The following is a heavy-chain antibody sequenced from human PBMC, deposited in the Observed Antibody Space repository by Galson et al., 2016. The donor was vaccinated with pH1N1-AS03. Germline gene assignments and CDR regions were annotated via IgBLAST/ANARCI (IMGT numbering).Heavy chain of an antibody. CDR1: GYSFTSYW. CDR3: ARALHPYTGACDI. J-gene: IGHJ3*02. Sequence: QSGAEVKKPGESLKVSCKASGYSFTSYWIGWVRQMPGKGLEWMGIIYPGDSDTRYSPAFEGQVSISADKAITTAYLQWIILRASDTAMFYCARALHPYTGACDIWGPGTLVTVSS. CDR2: IYPGDSDT. D-gene: IGHD2-2*02. V-gene: IGHV5-51*03.